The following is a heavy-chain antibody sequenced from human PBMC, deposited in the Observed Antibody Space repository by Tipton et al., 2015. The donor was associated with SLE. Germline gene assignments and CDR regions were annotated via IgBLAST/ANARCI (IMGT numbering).Heavy chain of an antibody. D-gene: IGHD1-14*01. Sequence: SLRLSCEASGFTFRSYAMNWVRQAPGKGLEWVSLISGSIDTTHYADSVKGRFTISRDNSKNTLYLQMNSLRVEDTAVDYCAKLSGTVPVDYWGRGTLVTVSS. CDR1: GFTFRSYA. J-gene: IGHJ4*02. CDR3: AKLSGTVPVDY. V-gene: IGHV3-23*01. CDR2: ISGSIDTT.